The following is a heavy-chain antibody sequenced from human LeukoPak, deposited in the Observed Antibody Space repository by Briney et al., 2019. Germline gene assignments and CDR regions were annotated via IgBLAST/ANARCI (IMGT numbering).Heavy chain of an antibody. CDR2: IYHSGST. D-gene: IGHD4-17*01. V-gene: IGHV4-38-2*02. CDR1: GYSISSGYY. J-gene: IGHJ3*02. Sequence: SETLSLTCTVSGYSISSGYYWGWIRQPPGKGLEWIGSIYHSGSTYYNPSLKSRVTISVDTSKNQFFLKLSSMTAADTAVYYCARGPTVTNDAFDIWGQGTMVTVSS. CDR3: ARGPTVTNDAFDI.